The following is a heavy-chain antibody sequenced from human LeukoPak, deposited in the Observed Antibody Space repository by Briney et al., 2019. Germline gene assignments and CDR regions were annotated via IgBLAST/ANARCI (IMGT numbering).Heavy chain of an antibody. CDR3: TTDRGYGDDSFDP. V-gene: IGHV1-24*01. J-gene: IGHJ5*02. CDR1: GYTLTGLS. D-gene: IGHD4-17*01. CDR2: FDPEDGET. Sequence: ASVKVSCKVSGYTLTGLSMHWVRQAPGKGLEWMGGFDPEDGETIYAQKFQGRVTMTEDTSTDTAYMELSSLRSDDTAVYYCTTDRGYGDDSFDPWGQGTLVSVSS.